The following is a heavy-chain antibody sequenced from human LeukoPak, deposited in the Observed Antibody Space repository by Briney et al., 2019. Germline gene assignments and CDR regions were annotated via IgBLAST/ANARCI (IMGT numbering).Heavy chain of an antibody. J-gene: IGHJ4*02. D-gene: IGHD3-16*01. CDR1: GGSFSGYY. CDR2: INHSGST. V-gene: IGHV4-34*01. CDR3: ARGGLGIPPYYFDY. Sequence: SETLSLTCAVYGGSFSGYYWSWIRQPPGKGLEWIGEINHSGSTNYNPSLKSRVTISVDTSKNQFPLKLSSVTAADTAVYYCARGGLGIPPYYFDYWGQGTLVTVSS.